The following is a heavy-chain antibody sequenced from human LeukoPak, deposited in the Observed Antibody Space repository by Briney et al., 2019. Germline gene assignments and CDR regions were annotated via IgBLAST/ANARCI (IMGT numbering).Heavy chain of an antibody. D-gene: IGHD6-19*01. CDR2: ISGSGYTT. CDR3: ATKVAGRNYFDY. J-gene: IGHJ4*02. Sequence: PGGSLRLSCAASGFTFSNYGMSWVRQAPGKGLERVSVISGSGYTTYYADSVKGRFTISRDNSKNTVYLQMNSLRAEDTAVYYCATKVAGRNYFDYWGQGTLVTVSS. V-gene: IGHV3-23*01. CDR1: GFTFSNYG.